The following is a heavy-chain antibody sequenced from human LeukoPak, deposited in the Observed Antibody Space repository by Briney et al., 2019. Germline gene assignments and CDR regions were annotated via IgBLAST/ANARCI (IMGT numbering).Heavy chain of an antibody. CDR2: ISSISSTI. Sequence: GGSLRLSCSASGCSFSSYSMSWVRQAPGRGLEWVSFISSISSTIYYADSVKGRFTISRDNAKNSLSLQMNSLRDEDTAVYYCARDGRPLDYWGQGTLVTVSS. CDR3: ARDGRPLDY. J-gene: IGHJ4*02. V-gene: IGHV3-48*02. CDR1: GCSFSSYS.